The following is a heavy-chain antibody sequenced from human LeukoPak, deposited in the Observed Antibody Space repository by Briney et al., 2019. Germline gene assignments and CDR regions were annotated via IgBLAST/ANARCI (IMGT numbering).Heavy chain of an antibody. D-gene: IGHD1-26*01. V-gene: IGHV1-69*10. J-gene: IGHJ4*02. CDR2: IIPLLGTT. CDR3: AADPRGGSYYDY. CDR1: GGTFSSYA. Sequence: SVKVSCKASGGTFSSYAITWVRQAPGQGLEWMGGIIPLLGTTNYAQKLQGRVTITADTSTSTVYMEVRSLTSEDTAVYYCAADPRGGSYYDYWGQGALVTVSS.